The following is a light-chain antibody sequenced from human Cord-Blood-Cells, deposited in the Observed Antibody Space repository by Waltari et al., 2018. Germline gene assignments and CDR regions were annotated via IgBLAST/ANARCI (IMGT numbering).Light chain of an antibody. J-gene: IGKJ1*01. CDR1: QGSSRY. CDR3: QQDYSFPWT. Sequence: GEGGRVCGRMSQGSSRYVAWYQQEPGKATELLIYAASSVQSGVPSRLSGSGSGTDFTLTISCLQSEDCATYYCQQDYSFPWTVGQGTEVEIK. V-gene: IGKV1D-8*01. CDR2: AAS.